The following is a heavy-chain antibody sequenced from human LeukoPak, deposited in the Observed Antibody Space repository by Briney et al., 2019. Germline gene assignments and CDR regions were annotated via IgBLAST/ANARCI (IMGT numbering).Heavy chain of an antibody. Sequence: PGGSLRLSCAASGFTFRNFGIHWVRQAPGKGLEWVAVIWYDGSNKYYADSVKGRFTISRDNSKNTLYLQMNSLGAEDTAVYYCARDRVVTYFDYWGQGTLVTVSS. D-gene: IGHD2-21*02. V-gene: IGHV3-33*01. CDR3: ARDRVVTYFDY. CDR1: GFTFRNFG. J-gene: IGHJ4*02. CDR2: IWYDGSNK.